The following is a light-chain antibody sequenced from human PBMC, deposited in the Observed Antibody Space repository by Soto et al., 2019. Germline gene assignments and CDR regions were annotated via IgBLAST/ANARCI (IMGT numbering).Light chain of an antibody. CDR1: QSVSSY. CDR2: DAS. J-gene: IGKJ2*01. CDR3: LRRSNWPPLYT. V-gene: IGKV3-11*01. Sequence: EIGLTQSQATLSFSPGERATLSCMASQSVSSYLSCYQQNSGQAPRRLIYDASNKATAIPARFSSSESGTDCTLTISRLEPEDFAVYYCLRRSNWPPLYTCGQGTKLQLK.